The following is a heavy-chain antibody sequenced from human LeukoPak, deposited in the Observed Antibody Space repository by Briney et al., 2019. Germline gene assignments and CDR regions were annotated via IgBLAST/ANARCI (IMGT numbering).Heavy chain of an antibody. CDR2: IIPIFGTA. V-gene: IGHV1-69*13. Sequence: SVKVSCKASGGTFRSYAISWVRQAPGQGLEWMGGIIPIFGTANYAQKFQGRVTITADESTSTAYMELSSMRSEDTAVYYCARQGARGAFDIWGQGTMVTVSS. J-gene: IGHJ3*02. CDR3: ARQGARGAFDI. CDR1: GGTFRSYA. D-gene: IGHD1-26*01.